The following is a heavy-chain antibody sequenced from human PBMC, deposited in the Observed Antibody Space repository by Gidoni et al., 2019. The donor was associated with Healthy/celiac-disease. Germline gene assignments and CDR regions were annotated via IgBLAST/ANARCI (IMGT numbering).Heavy chain of an antibody. CDR3: ARDRNIVVLPAAMLEGGYDALDI. CDR1: GYSITSGYF. Sequence: QVQLQESGPGLVKPSATLSLTFAVSGYSITSGYFWGWTRQPPGKGLAWIGRIYHTGNTYYNPSLKSRVTISVDTSKNQFSLKLSFVTAADAAVYYCARDRNIVVLPAAMLEGGYDALDIWGQGTMVSVSS. D-gene: IGHD2-2*01. CDR2: IYHTGNT. J-gene: IGHJ3*02. V-gene: IGHV4-38-2*02.